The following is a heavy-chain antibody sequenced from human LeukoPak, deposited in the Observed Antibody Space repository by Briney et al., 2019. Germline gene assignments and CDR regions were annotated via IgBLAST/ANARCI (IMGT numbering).Heavy chain of an antibody. V-gene: IGHV3-20*04. CDR1: GFTFSSYT. J-gene: IGHJ3*02. D-gene: IGHD3-22*01. Sequence: GGSLRLSCAASGFTFSSYTMNWVRQAPGKGLEWVSGINWNGGSTGYADSVKGRFTISRDNAKNSLYLQMNSLRAEDTALYYCARELGGHYYDSSGYDAFDIWGQGTMVTVSS. CDR3: ARELGGHYYDSSGYDAFDI. CDR2: INWNGGST.